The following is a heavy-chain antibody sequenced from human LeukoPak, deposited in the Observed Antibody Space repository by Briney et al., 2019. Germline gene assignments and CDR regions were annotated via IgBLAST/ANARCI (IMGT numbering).Heavy chain of an antibody. V-gene: IGHV3-23*01. D-gene: IGHD3-16*01. J-gene: IGHJ4*02. Sequence: GGSLRLSCAASGFTFSTYPMSWGRQSRGKGLQWVSAITNDGRVTYYADSVKGRFTVSRDNSKNALYLQLNSLRAEDTAVYYCAKELILAEIGPAGFEYWGQGTLVTVSS. CDR3: AKELILAEIGPAGFEY. CDR2: ITNDGRVT. CDR1: GFTFSTYP.